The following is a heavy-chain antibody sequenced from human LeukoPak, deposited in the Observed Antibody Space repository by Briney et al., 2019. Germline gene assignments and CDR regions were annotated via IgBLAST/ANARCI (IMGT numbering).Heavy chain of an antibody. D-gene: IGHD6-19*01. CDR1: GGSISSYY. CDR3: ARQGNSGWFDY. CDR2: IYYSGST. J-gene: IGHJ4*02. V-gene: IGHV4-59*08. Sequence: NPSETLSLTCTVSGGSISSYYWSWIRQPAGKGLEWIAYIYYSGSTNYNPSLKSRVTISVDTSKNQFSLKLSSVTAADTAVYYCARQGNSGWFDYWGQGTLVTVSS.